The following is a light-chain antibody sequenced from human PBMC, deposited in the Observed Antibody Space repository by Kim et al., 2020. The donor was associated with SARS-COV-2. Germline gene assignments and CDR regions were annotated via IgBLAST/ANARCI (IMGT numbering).Light chain of an antibody. CDR3: QQRSNWLT. Sequence: PGERATLSCRASQSVSSYLAWYQQKPGQAPRLLIYDASNRATGIPARFSGSGSGTDFTLTISSLEPEDFAVYYCQQRSNWLTFGGGTKVDIK. CDR1: QSVSSY. J-gene: IGKJ4*01. CDR2: DAS. V-gene: IGKV3-11*01.